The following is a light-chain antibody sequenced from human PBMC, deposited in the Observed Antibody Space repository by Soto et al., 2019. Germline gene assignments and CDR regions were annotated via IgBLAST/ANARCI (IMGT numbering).Light chain of an antibody. Sequence: EIVLTQSAATLSLSPGERATLSCRASQSVSSYLAWYQQKPGQAPRLLIYDASNRATGIPARFSGSGSGTDFTLTISSLEPEDFAVYYCQQRSNWPPTFGPGTKGDIK. J-gene: IGKJ3*01. CDR2: DAS. CDR3: QQRSNWPPT. V-gene: IGKV3-11*01. CDR1: QSVSSY.